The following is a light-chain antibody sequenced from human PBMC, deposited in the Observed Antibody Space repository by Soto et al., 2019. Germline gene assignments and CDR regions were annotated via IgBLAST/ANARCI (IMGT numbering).Light chain of an antibody. CDR1: QSISSY. V-gene: IGKV1-39*01. Sequence: DIQMTQSPSSLSASVGDRVTITCRASQSISSYLNWYQQKPGKAPKLLIYAASSLPSGVPSRFSGSGSGTDFTLTISSLQTEDFATYHCQQSYSTPYTFGQGTKLEIK. CDR3: QQSYSTPYT. J-gene: IGKJ2*01. CDR2: AAS.